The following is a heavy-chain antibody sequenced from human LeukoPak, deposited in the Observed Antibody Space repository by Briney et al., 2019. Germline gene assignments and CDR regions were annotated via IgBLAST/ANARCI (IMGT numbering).Heavy chain of an antibody. V-gene: IGHV3-21*01. D-gene: IGHD5-18*01. CDR3: ARDRDTAMVTSGFSDY. J-gene: IGHJ4*02. CDR1: GFTLSSYS. Sequence: GGSLRLSCAASGFTLSSYSMNWVRQAPGKGLEWVSSISSSSSYIYYADSVKGRFTISRDNAKNSLYLQMNSLRAEDTVVYYCARDRDTAMVTSGFSDYWGQGTLVTVSS. CDR2: ISSSSSYI.